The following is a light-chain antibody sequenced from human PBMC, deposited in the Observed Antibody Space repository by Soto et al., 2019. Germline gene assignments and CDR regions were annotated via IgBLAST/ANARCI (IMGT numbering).Light chain of an antibody. CDR3: LRYNAFSQT. CDR1: QSMNDW. J-gene: IGKJ1*01. Sequence: DIQMTQSPSTLSASVGDRVTITCRASQSMNDWLAWDQQKPEKPPKVLIYDASSLQSGVPSRFSGSGSGTEFTLTIGSLQPDDVATYYCLRYNAFSQTFGQGTKVEI. CDR2: DAS. V-gene: IGKV1-5*01.